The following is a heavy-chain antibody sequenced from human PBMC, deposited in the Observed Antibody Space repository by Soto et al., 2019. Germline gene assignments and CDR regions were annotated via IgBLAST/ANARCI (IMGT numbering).Heavy chain of an antibody. CDR3: AREGQFYDSRGFYYSFDS. J-gene: IGHJ4*02. CDR1: GCTFTSYA. CDR2: INAGNGNT. D-gene: IGHD3-22*01. V-gene: IGHV1-3*01. Sequence: GASVKVSCKPSGCTFTSYAIFWVRQAPGQRLEWMGWINAGNGNTKYSQKFQGRVTITRDTSASTAYMELSSLRSEDTAVYYCAREGQFYDSRGFYYSFDSWGQGTRVTVSS.